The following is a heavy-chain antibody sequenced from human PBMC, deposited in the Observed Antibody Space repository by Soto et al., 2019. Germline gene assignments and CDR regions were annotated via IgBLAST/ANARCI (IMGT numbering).Heavy chain of an antibody. CDR3: ARARDSSSWSVPDAFDI. J-gene: IGHJ3*02. CDR1: GYTFTGFD. CDR2: INPNSGGT. Sequence: ASVKVSCKTSGYTFTGFDISWVRQAPGQGLEWMGWINPNSGGTNYAQKFQGWVTMTRDTSISTAYMELSRLRSDDTAVYYCARARDSSSWSVPDAFDIWGQGTMVTVSS. V-gene: IGHV1-2*04. D-gene: IGHD6-13*01.